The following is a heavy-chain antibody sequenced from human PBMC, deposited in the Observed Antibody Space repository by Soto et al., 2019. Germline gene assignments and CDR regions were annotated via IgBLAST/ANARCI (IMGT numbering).Heavy chain of an antibody. V-gene: IGHV3-7*01. CDR2: IKQDGSEK. D-gene: IGHD5-12*01. CDR3: ARVGAGYNWLDP. J-gene: IGHJ5*02. CDR1: GFPFSSYW. Sequence: PGGSLRLSCAASGFPFSSYWMSLVRQAPGKGLEWVANIKQDGSEKYYVDSVKGRFTISRDNAKNSLYLQMNSLRAEDTAVYYCARVGAGYNWLDPWSQGTRGTV.